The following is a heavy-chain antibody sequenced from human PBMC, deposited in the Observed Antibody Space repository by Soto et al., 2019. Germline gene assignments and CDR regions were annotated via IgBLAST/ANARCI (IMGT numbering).Heavy chain of an antibody. CDR3: ARAPMVVSHRTFDY. D-gene: IGHD2-21*01. V-gene: IGHV4-34*01. CDR2: INHSGST. CDR1: GGSFSGYY. J-gene: IGHJ4*02. Sequence: SETLSLTCAVYGGSFSGYYWSWIRQPPGKGLEWIGEINHSGSTNYNPSLKSRVTISVDTSKNQFSLKLSSVTAADTAVYYCARAPMVVSHRTFDYWGQGTLVTVSS.